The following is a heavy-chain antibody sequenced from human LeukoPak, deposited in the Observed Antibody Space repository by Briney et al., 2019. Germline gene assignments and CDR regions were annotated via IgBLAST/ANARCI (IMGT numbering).Heavy chain of an antibody. CDR2: IYYSGST. CDR3: ARDFRRSYYDFWSGYYSWFDP. Sequence: PSQTLSLTCTVSGGSISSGVYYWIWIRQHPGKGLEWIGYIYYSGSTYYNPSLKSRVTISVDTSKNQFSLKLSSVTAADTAVYYCARDFRRSYYDFWSGYYSWFDPWGQGTLVTVSS. J-gene: IGHJ5*02. V-gene: IGHV4-31*03. CDR1: GGSISSGVYY. D-gene: IGHD3-3*01.